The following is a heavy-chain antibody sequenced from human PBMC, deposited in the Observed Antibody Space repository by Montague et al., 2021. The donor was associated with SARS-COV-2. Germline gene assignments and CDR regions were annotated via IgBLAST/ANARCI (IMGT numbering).Heavy chain of an antibody. CDR2: IWYDGSNQ. CDR1: GFTFSSYD. D-gene: IGHD3-10*01. CDR3: AREYSAPRWFGEYNRYGMDV. Sequence: SLRLSCAASGFTFSSYDLHWFRQAPGKGLEWVAVIWYDGSNQYYGDSVKGRFTISRDNSKNTLYLQMNSLRAKGTAVYYCAREYSAPRWFGEYNRYGMDVWGQGTTVTVSS. V-gene: IGHV3-33*08. J-gene: IGHJ6*02.